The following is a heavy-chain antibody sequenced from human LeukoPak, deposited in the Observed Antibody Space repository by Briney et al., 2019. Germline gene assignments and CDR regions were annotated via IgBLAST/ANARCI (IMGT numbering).Heavy chain of an antibody. Sequence: PSETLSLTCAVYGGCFSGYYWSWIRQPPGKGLEWIGEINHSGSTNYNPSLKSRVTISVDTSKNQFSLKLSSVTAADTAVYYCARNVGVAHIGGHADLGYWGQGTLVTVSS. CDR1: GGCFSGYY. CDR2: INHSGST. J-gene: IGHJ4*02. D-gene: IGHD3-3*01. CDR3: ARNVGVAHIGGHADLGY. V-gene: IGHV4-34*01.